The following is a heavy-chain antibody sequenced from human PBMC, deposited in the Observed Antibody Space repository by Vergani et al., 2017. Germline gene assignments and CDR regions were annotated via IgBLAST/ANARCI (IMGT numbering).Heavy chain of an antibody. D-gene: IGHD2-2*02. J-gene: IGHJ5*02. V-gene: IGHV4-4*07. CDR1: GGSISSYY. Sequence: QVQLQESGPGLVKPSETLSLTCTVSGGSISSYYWSWIRQPAGKGLEWIGRIYTSGSTNYNPSLKSRVTMSVDTSKNQFSLKLSSVTAADTAVYYCARVRVVPAAIIGGGGGYNWFDPWGQGTLVTVSS. CDR2: IYTSGST. CDR3: ARVRVVPAAIIGGGGGYNWFDP.